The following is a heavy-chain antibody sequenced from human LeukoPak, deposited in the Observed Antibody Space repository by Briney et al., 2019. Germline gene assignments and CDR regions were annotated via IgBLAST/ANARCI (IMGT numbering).Heavy chain of an antibody. CDR3: AREGYCSGGICYSTMNWFDP. CDR2: ISAYNGNT. D-gene: IGHD2-15*01. V-gene: IGHV1-18*01. CDR1: GYRFTSYG. Sequence: GASVKVSGKASGYRFTSYGITWVRQAPGQGLEWMGWISAYNGNTNYAQKVQGRVTLTTDTSTSTAYMELRSLRSDDTAVYYCAREGYCSGGICYSTMNWFDPWGQGTLVTVSS. J-gene: IGHJ5*02.